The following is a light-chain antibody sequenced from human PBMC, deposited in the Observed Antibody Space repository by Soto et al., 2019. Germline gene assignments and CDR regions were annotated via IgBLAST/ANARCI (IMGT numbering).Light chain of an antibody. CDR1: QSVSSSY. CDR2: GAS. Sequence: EIVLTQSPGTLSLSPGERATLSCRASQSVSSSYLAWYQQKPGQAPRLLIYGASSRATGIPDRFSGSGSGTDFTLTIGRLEPEDFALYYCQQYCSSPYTFGQGTKLEIK. CDR3: QQYCSSPYT. V-gene: IGKV3-20*01. J-gene: IGKJ2*01.